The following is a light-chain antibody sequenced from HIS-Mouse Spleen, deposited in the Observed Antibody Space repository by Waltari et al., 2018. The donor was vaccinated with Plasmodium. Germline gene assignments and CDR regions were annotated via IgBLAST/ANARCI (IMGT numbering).Light chain of an antibody. CDR3: SSYTSSSTLNYV. Sequence: QSALTQPASVSGSPGQSITISCTGTSSDVGGYNYVSWYQQHPGKAPKLRIYDVSNRPSGVSNRFSGPKAGNTASLTISGLQAEDEADYYCSSYTSSSTLNYVFGTGTKVTVL. CDR2: DVS. CDR1: SSDVGGYNY. V-gene: IGLV2-14*03. J-gene: IGLJ1*01.